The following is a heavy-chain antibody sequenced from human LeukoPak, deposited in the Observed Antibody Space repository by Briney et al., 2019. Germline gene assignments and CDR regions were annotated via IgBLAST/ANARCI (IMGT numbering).Heavy chain of an antibody. CDR1: GGSFSGYY. V-gene: IGHV4-34*01. D-gene: IGHD4-17*01. Sequence: SETLSLTCAVYGGSFSGYYWTWIRQRPGKGLEWIGEINHSGSTNYNPSLKGRVSISLDTSKNQVSLKLSSVTAADTAVYYCARGFCGDYVMFDPWGQGTLVTVSS. J-gene: IGHJ5*02. CDR2: INHSGST. CDR3: ARGFCGDYVMFDP.